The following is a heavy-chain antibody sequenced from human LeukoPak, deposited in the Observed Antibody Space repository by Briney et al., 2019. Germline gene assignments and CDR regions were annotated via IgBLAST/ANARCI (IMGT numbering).Heavy chain of an antibody. V-gene: IGHV3-30*02. Sequence: GGSLRLSCAASGFTFSSYGMHWVRQAPGKGLEWVAFIRYDGSNKQYADSGKGRFTISRDNSKNTLYLQMNSLRAEDTALYYCAKEYSGSMYYFDYWGQGTLVTVSS. D-gene: IGHD1-26*01. CDR2: IRYDGSNK. J-gene: IGHJ4*02. CDR3: AKEYSGSMYYFDY. CDR1: GFTFSSYG.